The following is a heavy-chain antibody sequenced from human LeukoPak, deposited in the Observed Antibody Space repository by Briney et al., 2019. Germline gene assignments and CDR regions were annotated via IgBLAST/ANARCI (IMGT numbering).Heavy chain of an antibody. CDR1: GGSFSGYY. D-gene: IGHD5-12*01. Sequence: SEILSLTCAVYGGSFSGYYWSWIRQPPGKGLEWIGEINHSGSTNYNPSLKSRVTILVDTSKNQFSLKLSSVTAADTAVYYCARARGTVAIDYWGQGTLVTVSS. J-gene: IGHJ4*02. CDR2: INHSGST. CDR3: ARARGTVAIDY. V-gene: IGHV4-34*01.